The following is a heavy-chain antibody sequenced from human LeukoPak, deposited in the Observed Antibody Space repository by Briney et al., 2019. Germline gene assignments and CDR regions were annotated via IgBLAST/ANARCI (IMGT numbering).Heavy chain of an antibody. Sequence: SETLSLTCTVSGGSISNYYWTWIRQPPGKGLEWIGDICYSGSTNYNPSLKSRVTISVDTSKNQFSLRLTSVTAADTAVYYCARVATGSSSLGNFDYWGQGTLVTVSS. CDR2: ICYSGST. D-gene: IGHD6-13*01. CDR3: ARVATGSSSLGNFDY. V-gene: IGHV4-59*08. CDR1: GGSISNYY. J-gene: IGHJ4*02.